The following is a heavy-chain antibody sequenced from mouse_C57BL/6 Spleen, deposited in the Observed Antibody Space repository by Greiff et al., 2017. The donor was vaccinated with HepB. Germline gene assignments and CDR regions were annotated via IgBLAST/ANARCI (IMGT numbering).Heavy chain of an antibody. V-gene: IGHV1-64*01. D-gene: IGHD2-5*01. Sequence: VQLQQSGAELVKPGASVKLSCKASGYTFTSYWMHWVKQRPGQGLEWIGMIHPNSGSTNYNEKFKSKATLTVDKSSSTAYMQLSSLTSEDSAVYYCARRAYYSNAYAMDYWGQGTSVTVSS. CDR1: GYTFTSYW. J-gene: IGHJ4*01. CDR3: ARRAYYSNAYAMDY. CDR2: IHPNSGST.